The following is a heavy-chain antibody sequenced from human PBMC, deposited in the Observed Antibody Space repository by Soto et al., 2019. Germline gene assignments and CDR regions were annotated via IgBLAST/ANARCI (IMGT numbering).Heavy chain of an antibody. CDR2: VYIAGTT. Sequence: GGSLRLSCAASGFTVTNNYMSWVRQVPGKGLEWVSVVYIAGTTNYADSVKGRFTISRDNSKNTLYLEMNSLRAEDTAVYYCAREPLWSGSLPLDAFDIWGQGTMVTVSS. D-gene: IGHD3-3*01. J-gene: IGHJ3*02. V-gene: IGHV3-53*01. CDR3: AREPLWSGSLPLDAFDI. CDR1: GFTVTNNY.